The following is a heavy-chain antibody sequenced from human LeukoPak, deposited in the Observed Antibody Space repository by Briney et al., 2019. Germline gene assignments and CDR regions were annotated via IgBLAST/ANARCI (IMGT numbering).Heavy chain of an antibody. D-gene: IGHD6-19*01. J-gene: IGHJ5*02. CDR1: GGSISSGGYY. CDR3: ARESVAEQKNWFDP. Sequence: SQTLSLTCTVSGGSISSGGYYWSWVRQHPGKGLEWIGYIYYSGSTYYNPSLKSRVTISVDTPKNQFSLKLSSVTAADTAVYYCARESVAEQKNWFDPWGQGTLVTVSS. CDR2: IYYSGST. V-gene: IGHV4-31*03.